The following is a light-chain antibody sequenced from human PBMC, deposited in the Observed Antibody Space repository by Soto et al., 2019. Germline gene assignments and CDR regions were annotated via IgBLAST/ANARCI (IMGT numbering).Light chain of an antibody. Sequence: IQMTQSPSTLSASVGDRVTITCRASQGISSYLAWYQQKPGKAPKLLIYAASTLQSGVPSRFSGSGSGTDFTLTISCLQSEDFATYYCQQYYSYPLTFGGGTKVDIK. J-gene: IGKJ4*01. V-gene: IGKV1-8*01. CDR2: AAS. CDR3: QQYYSYPLT. CDR1: QGISSY.